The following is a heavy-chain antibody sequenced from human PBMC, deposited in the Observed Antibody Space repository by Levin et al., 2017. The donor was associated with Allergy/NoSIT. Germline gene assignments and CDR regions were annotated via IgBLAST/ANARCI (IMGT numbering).Heavy chain of an antibody. CDR1: GFTFTSFW. CDR2: IERDGSET. CDR3: AREEGWGYHYGMDV. V-gene: IGHV3-7*01. Sequence: GGSLRLSCAASGFTFTSFWMTWVRQAPGKGLEWVANIERDGSETYYVDSVKGRFTISRDNGKNSVYLQMNSLRVDDTAVYYCAREEGWGYHYGMDVWGQGTTVTVSS. D-gene: IGHD3-16*02. J-gene: IGHJ6*02.